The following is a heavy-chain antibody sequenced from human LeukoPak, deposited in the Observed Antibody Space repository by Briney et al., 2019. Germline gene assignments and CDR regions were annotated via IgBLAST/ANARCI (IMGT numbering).Heavy chain of an antibody. V-gene: IGHV1-69*06. Sequence: SVKVSCKASGGTFSSYAISWVRRAPGQGLEWMGGIIPIFGTANYAQKFQGRVTITADKSTSTAYMELSSLRSEDTAVYYCARGRPTTSIAAAGVNWFDPWGQGTLVTVSS. CDR1: GGTFSSYA. CDR3: ARGRPTTSIAAAGVNWFDP. CDR2: IIPIFGTA. J-gene: IGHJ5*02. D-gene: IGHD6-13*01.